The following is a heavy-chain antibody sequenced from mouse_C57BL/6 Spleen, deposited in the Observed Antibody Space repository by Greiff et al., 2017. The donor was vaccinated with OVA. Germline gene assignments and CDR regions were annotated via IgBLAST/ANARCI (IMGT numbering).Heavy chain of an antibody. CDR2: INPGSGGT. CDR1: GYAFTNYL. D-gene: IGHD1-1*01. Sequence: QVQLKQSGAELVRPGTSVKVSCKASGYAFTNYLIEWVKQRPGQGLEWIGVINPGSGGTNYNEKFKGKATLTADKSSSTAYMQLSSLTSEDSAVYFCARSDGSSSYYFDYWGQGTTLTVSS. CDR3: ARSDGSSSYYFDY. J-gene: IGHJ2*01. V-gene: IGHV1-54*01.